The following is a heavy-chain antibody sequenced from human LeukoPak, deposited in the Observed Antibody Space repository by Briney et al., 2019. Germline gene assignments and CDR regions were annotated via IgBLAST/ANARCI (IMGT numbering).Heavy chain of an antibody. CDR1: GFTFSDAY. CDR3: ARTRGVGPAGYFDP. J-gene: IGHJ2*01. Sequence: GGSLRLSCAASGFTFSDAYMSWIRQAPGKGLEWISYISNNGSTTHYADSVKGRFTISRDNAKNSLYLQMNSLRGEDTAVYYCARTRGVGPAGYFDPWGRGTLVTVSS. V-gene: IGHV3-11*01. CDR2: ISNNGSTT. D-gene: IGHD1-26*01.